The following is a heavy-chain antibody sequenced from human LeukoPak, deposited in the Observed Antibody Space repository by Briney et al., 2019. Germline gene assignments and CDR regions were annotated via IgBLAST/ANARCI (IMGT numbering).Heavy chain of an antibody. CDR1: GGSLTISSYY. CDR2: IYYSGST. CDR3: ARRNYDQGGFY. Sequence: SETLSLTWTVSGGSLTISSYYWGWIRQPPGEGLEWIGSIYYSGSTYYNPSLKSRVIISVDTSKNQFSLKLRSVTAADTAVYYCARRNYDQGGFYWGEGTLVTVSS. D-gene: IGHD3-3*01. V-gene: IGHV4-39*01. J-gene: IGHJ4*02.